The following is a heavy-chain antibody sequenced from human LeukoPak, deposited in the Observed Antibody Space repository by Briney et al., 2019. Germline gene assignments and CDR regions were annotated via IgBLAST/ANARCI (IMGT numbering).Heavy chain of an antibody. Sequence: PGGSLRLSCAASGFTFSTYYMHWVRHAPGKGLVWVSRISGDRSVTSYADSVRGRFTISRDNAKNTLYLQMNSLRADDAAVYYCLNYPNGWGQGTLVTVSS. D-gene: IGHD1-7*01. CDR2: ISGDRSVT. CDR3: LNYPNG. V-gene: IGHV3-74*01. J-gene: IGHJ4*02. CDR1: GFTFSTYY.